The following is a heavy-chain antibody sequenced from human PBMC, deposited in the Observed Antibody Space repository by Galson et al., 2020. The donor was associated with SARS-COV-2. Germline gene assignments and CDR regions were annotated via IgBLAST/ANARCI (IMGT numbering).Heavy chain of an antibody. CDR2: IYSGGST. CDR1: GFTVSSNY. D-gene: IGHD4-17*01. CDR3: ARGRTTVTTTHYYYYGMDV. Sequence: GESLKISCAASGFTVSSNYMSWVRQAPGKGLEWVSVIYSGGSTYYADSVKGRFTISRDNSKNTLYLQMNSLRAEDTAVYYCARGRTTVTTTHYYYYGMDVWGQGTTVTVSS. J-gene: IGHJ6*02. V-gene: IGHV3-53*01.